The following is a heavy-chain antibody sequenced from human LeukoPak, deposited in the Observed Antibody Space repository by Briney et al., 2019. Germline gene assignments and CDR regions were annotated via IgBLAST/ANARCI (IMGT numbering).Heavy chain of an antibody. Sequence: SGGSLRLSWAASGFTFDDYAMHWVRQAPGKGLEWVSGISWNSGSIGYADSVKGRFTISRDNAKNSLYLQMNSLRAEDTALYYCAKDMGYCSGGSCYGSLDYWGQGTLVTVSS. CDR2: ISWNSGSI. V-gene: IGHV3-9*01. D-gene: IGHD2-15*01. CDR3: AKDMGYCSGGSCYGSLDY. CDR1: GFTFDDYA. J-gene: IGHJ4*02.